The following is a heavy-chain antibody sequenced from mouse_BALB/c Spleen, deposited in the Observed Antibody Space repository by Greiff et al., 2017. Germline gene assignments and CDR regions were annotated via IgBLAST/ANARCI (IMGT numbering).Heavy chain of an antibody. CDR1: GYSITSDYA. CDR2: ISYSGST. V-gene: IGHV3-2*02. J-gene: IGHJ2*01. Sequence: VQLKESGPGLVKPSQSLSLTCTVTGYSITSDYAWNWIRQFPGNKLEWMGYISYSGSTSYNPSLKSRISITRDTSKNQFFLQLNSVTTEDTATYYCARGDYYGLNFDYWGQGTTLTVSS. CDR3: ARGDYYGLNFDY. D-gene: IGHD1-1*01.